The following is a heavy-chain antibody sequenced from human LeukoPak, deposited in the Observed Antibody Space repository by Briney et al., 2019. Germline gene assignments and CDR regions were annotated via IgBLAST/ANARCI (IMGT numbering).Heavy chain of an antibody. V-gene: IGHV4-39*07. D-gene: IGHD3-9*01. J-gene: IGHJ4*02. CDR2: IFYSGST. Sequence: SETLSLTCTVSGGSISSSSYSWGWIRQPPGKGLEWIGSIFYSGSTNYNPSLKSRVTISVDTSNNQFSLKLSSVTAADTAVYYCARARYFDWSLDYWGQGTLVTVSS. CDR3: ARARYFDWSLDY. CDR1: GGSISSSSYS.